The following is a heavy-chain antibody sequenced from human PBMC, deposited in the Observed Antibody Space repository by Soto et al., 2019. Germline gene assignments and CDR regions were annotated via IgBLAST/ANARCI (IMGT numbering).Heavy chain of an antibody. CDR2: VYYTGRA. Sequence: SETLSLTCTVSGGSFKSGSYYWSWVRQPPGKGLEWIGYVYYTGRASYSPSLKSRVTISADTSKNQFSLILTSVTAADTDVYYCARDYDYFGHWGQGSLVTVSS. CDR3: ARDYDYFGH. J-gene: IGHJ4*02. D-gene: IGHD3-16*01. V-gene: IGHV4-61*01. CDR1: GGSFKSGSYY.